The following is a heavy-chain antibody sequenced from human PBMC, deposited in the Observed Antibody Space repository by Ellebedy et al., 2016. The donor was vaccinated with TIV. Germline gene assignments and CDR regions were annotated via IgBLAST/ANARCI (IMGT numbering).Heavy chain of an antibody. CDR3: ARSAKRSFDY. Sequence: GESLKISCAASGFIFSNHDMHWVRQGRGKGLEWVATIGNGGATYYPDSVKGRFTISRENAKNSLYLQMNSLRAGDTAVYYCARSAKRSFDYWGRGTLVTVSS. J-gene: IGHJ4*02. V-gene: IGHV3-13*01. CDR1: GFIFSNHD. CDR2: IGNGGAT. D-gene: IGHD6-25*01.